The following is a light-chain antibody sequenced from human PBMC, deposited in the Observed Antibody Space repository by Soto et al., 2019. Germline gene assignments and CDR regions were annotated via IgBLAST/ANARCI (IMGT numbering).Light chain of an antibody. CDR1: ESVSGN. J-gene: IGKJ1*01. Sequence: EIEMTPSPATLSVSPGERATLSCRASESVSGNLAWYQQTPGQAPRLLIFGASTRAIGIPARFRGSGSGTQFTLTIISLQSEDFAVYYCQQRSNWPPWTFGQGTKVDI. V-gene: IGKV3-15*01. CDR3: QQRSNWPPWT. CDR2: GAS.